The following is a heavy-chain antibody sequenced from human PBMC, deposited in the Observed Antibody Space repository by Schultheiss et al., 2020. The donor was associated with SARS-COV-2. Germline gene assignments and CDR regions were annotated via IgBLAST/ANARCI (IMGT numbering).Heavy chain of an antibody. Sequence: SETLSLTCTVSGGSISSYYWSWIRQPPGKGLEWIGYIYYSGSTNYNPSLKSRVTISVDTSKNQFSLKLSSVTAADTAVYYCARGVDTAMGAPFDYWGQGTLVTVSS. CDR3: ARGVDTAMGAPFDY. CDR1: GGSISSYY. J-gene: IGHJ4*02. V-gene: IGHV4-59*12. D-gene: IGHD5-18*01. CDR2: IYYSGST.